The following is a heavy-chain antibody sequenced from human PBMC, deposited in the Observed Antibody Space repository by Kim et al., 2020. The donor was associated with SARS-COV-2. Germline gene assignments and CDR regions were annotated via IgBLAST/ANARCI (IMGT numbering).Heavy chain of an antibody. CDR3: ATFSSKDY. CDR2: SGGST. Sequence: SGGSTYYAESVQGRFTISRDNSKNMLYLQMNSLRAEDTAVYYCATFSSKDYWGQGTLVTVSS. J-gene: IGHJ4*02. V-gene: IGHV3-66*01. D-gene: IGHD2-2*01.